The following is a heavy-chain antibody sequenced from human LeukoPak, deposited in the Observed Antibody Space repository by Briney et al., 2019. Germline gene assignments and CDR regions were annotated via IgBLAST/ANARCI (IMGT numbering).Heavy chain of an antibody. Sequence: ASVKVSCKASGYTSPNHGLSWVRQAPGQGLEWMGWISAYNGNTNYAQKLQGRVTMTTDTSTSTAYMELRSLRSDDTAVYYCARATNYYYMDVWGKGTTVTISS. D-gene: IGHD5-12*01. CDR3: ARATNYYYMDV. CDR2: ISAYNGNT. V-gene: IGHV1-18*01. J-gene: IGHJ6*03. CDR1: GYTSPNHG.